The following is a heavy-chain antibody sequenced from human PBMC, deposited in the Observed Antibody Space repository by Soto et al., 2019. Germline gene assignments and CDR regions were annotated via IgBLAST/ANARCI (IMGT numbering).Heavy chain of an antibody. D-gene: IGHD6-6*01. V-gene: IGHV3-48*01. Sequence: GGSLRLSCAASGFTFSSYSMNWVRQAPGKGLEWVSYISSSSSTIYYADSVKGRFTISRDNAKNSLYLQMNSLKTEDTAVYYCTTGPERQLDPYYYYYGMDVWGQGTTVTVSS. CDR1: GFTFSSYS. CDR3: TTGPERQLDPYYYYYGMDV. J-gene: IGHJ6*02. CDR2: ISSSSSTI.